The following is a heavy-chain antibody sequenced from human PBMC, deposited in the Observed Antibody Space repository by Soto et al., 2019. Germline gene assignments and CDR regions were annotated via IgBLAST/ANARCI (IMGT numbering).Heavy chain of an antibody. CDR2: ISAYNGNT. CDR3: AGSSTSFLIRMPYYSYGMDV. D-gene: IGHD2-2*01. CDR1: GYTFTSYG. V-gene: IGHV1-18*04. J-gene: IGHJ6*02. Sequence: ASVKVSCKASGYTFTSYGISWVRQAPGQGPEWMGWISAYNGNTNYAQKLQGRVTMTTDTSTSTAYMELRSLRSDDTAVYYCAGSSTSFLIRMPYYSYGMDVWG.